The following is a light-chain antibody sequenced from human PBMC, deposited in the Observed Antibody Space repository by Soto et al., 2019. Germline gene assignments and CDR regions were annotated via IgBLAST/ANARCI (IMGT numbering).Light chain of an antibody. J-gene: IGKJ1*01. CDR2: GAS. V-gene: IGKV3-20*01. CDR1: QSLSSNS. Sequence: EIVLTQFPDTLSLSPGERATLSCRASQSLSSNSLAWYQQKRGQAPRLLIHGASSRATGIPDRFSGSGSGTDFTLTISRLEPEDFAVYYCLQYGGSPRTFGQGTKVDIK. CDR3: LQYGGSPRT.